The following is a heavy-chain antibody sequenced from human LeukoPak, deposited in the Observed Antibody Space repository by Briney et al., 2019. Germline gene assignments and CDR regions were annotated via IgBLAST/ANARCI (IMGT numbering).Heavy chain of an antibody. J-gene: IGHJ4*02. Sequence: PSETLSLTCTVSGDSINGGGYYWSWIRQHPGKGLEWIGYIYYSGSTYYNPSLKSRVTISVDTSKNQFSLKVSSVTVADTAVYYCARDAYYGPGSLVYWGQGTLVTVPS. CDR2: IYYSGST. V-gene: IGHV4-31*03. D-gene: IGHD3-10*01. CDR1: GDSINGGGYY. CDR3: ARDAYYGPGSLVY.